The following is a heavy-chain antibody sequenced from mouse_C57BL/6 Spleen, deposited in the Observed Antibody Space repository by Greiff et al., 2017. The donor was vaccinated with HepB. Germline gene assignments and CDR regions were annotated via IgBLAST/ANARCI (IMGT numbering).Heavy chain of an antibody. V-gene: IGHV1-82*01. CDR1: GYAFSSSW. CDR2: IYPGAGDT. Sequence: VQLQQSGPELVKPGASVKISCKASGYAFSSSWMNWVKQRPGKGLEWIGRIYPGAGDTNYNGKFKGKATLTADKSSSTAYMQLSSLTSEDSAVYFCARDDYDYAMDYWGQGTSVTVSS. D-gene: IGHD2-4*01. J-gene: IGHJ4*01. CDR3: ARDDYDYAMDY.